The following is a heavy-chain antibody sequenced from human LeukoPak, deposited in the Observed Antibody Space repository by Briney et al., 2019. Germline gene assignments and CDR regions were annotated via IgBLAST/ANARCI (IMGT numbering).Heavy chain of an antibody. V-gene: IGHV3-30*01. CDR2: ISYDGFNK. CDR3: ARSFGGSYPHLDY. Sequence: PSGGSLRLSCAASGFIFSSYAMHWVRQAPGKGLEWVALISYDGFNKDYADSVKGRFTISRDNSKNTLYLQMNSLRPEDTAVYYCARSFGGSYPHLDYWGQGTLVTVSS. J-gene: IGHJ4*02. CDR1: GFIFSSYA. D-gene: IGHD1-26*01.